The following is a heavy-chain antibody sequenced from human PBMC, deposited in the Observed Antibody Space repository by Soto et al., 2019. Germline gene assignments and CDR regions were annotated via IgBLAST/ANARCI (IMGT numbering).Heavy chain of an antibody. V-gene: IGHV3-33*01. CDR1: GFPFSSYG. CDR3: ASSIN. J-gene: IGHJ4*02. Sequence: GGSLRLSCAAAGFPFSSYGMHWVRQAPGKGLDWVAVIWYDGTNKDYADSVKGRFTISRDNSKNTLFLQMNNLRVDDTAVYYCASSINWGQGTLVTVSS. CDR2: IWYDGTNK.